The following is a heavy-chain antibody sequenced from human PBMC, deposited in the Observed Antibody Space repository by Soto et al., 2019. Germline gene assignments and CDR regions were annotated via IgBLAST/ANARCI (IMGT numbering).Heavy chain of an antibody. D-gene: IGHD3-3*02. V-gene: IGHV3-23*01. CDR2: ISGSGGST. J-gene: IGHJ4*02. CDR3: AKRPPREGIAIRTYFDY. CDR1: GFTFSSYA. Sequence: GGSLRLSCAASGFTFSSYAMSWVRQAPGKGLEWVSAISGSGGSTYYADSVKGRFTISRDNSKNTLYLQMNSLRDEDTAVYYCAKRPPREGIAIRTYFDYCGQGPLVTVSS.